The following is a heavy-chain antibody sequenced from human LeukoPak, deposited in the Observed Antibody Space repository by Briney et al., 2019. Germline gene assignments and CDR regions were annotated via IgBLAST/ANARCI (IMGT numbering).Heavy chain of an antibody. D-gene: IGHD2-15*01. V-gene: IGHV1-8*01. Sequence: ASVKVSCKASGYTFTSYDINWVRQATGQGLEWRGWMNPNSGNTGYAQKFQGRVTMTRNTSISTAYMELSSLRSEDTAVYYCASSVFVVVVASAFDIWGQGTMVTVSS. J-gene: IGHJ3*02. CDR3: ASSVFVVVVASAFDI. CDR1: GYTFTSYD. CDR2: MNPNSGNT.